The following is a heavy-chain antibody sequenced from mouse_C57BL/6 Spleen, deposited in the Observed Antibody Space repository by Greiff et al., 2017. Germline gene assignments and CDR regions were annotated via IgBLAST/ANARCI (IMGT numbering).Heavy chain of an antibody. CDR1: GYTFTEYT. V-gene: IGHV1-62-2*01. Sequence: VQLQQSGAELVKPGASVKLSCKASGYTFTEYTIHWVKQRSGQGLEWIGWFYPGGGSTKYNEKFTDKATLTASKSSSTVYIELSRLTSEVSAVYFGARHEGGVTTAGFAYWGQGTLVTVSA. D-gene: IGHD1-2*01. CDR2: FYPGGGST. J-gene: IGHJ3*01. CDR3: ARHEGGVTTAGFAY.